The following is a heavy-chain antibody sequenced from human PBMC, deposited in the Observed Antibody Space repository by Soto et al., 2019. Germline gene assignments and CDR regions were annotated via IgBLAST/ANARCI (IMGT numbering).Heavy chain of an antibody. V-gene: IGHV1-69*12. D-gene: IGHD5-12*01. CDR1: GGTFSSYA. J-gene: IGHJ4*02. CDR2: IVPIVDTS. Sequence: QVQLVQSGAEWRQPASSVKVSCKTSGGTFSSYAISWLRQAPGQGLEWMGGIVPIVDTSTYAQKFQGRVTITADESTSTVYMELSSLRSDDTAVYYCVRVVAIPGYPDNWGQGTLVTVSS. CDR3: VRVVAIPGYPDN.